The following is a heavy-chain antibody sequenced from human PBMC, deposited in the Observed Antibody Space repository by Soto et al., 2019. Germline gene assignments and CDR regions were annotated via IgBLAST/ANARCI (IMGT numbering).Heavy chain of an antibody. Sequence: EVQLVESGGGLVQPGGSLRLSCVASGFTFSTDSMNWVDQAPGKGLGWVAHISTSGATRSYPDSVMGRFTISRDNAKTSLYLQMDSLRNEDTAGYYCARFFGSCFDYWGQGTLVTVSS. CDR2: ISTSGATR. J-gene: IGHJ4*02. D-gene: IGHD3-10*01. CDR1: GFTFSTDS. V-gene: IGHV3-48*02. CDR3: ARFFGSCFDY.